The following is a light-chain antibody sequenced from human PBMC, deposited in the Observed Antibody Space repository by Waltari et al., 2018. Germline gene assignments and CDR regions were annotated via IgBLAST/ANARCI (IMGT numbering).Light chain of an antibody. CDR3: QQYNSPPT. CDR2: QAF. Sequence: DIQMTQSPSTLSASVGDRVTITCRASQSISGWLAWYQQKPGNAPKLLIYQAFTLESGVPARVSGSGSGTYFTLTISSLQPDDFATYFCQQYNSPPTFGQGTKVEIK. J-gene: IGKJ1*01. CDR1: QSISGW. V-gene: IGKV1-5*03.